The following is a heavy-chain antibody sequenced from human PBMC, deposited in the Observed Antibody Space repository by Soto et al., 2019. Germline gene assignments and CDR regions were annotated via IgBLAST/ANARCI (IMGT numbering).Heavy chain of an antibody. D-gene: IGHD5-18*01. CDR3: AKADGDGFSYAYGY. CDR1: GFTFSSYA. CDR2: ITGGGGTT. Sequence: PGGSLRLSCAASGFTFSSYAMNWVRQAPGKGLEWLSVITGGGGTTFYAYSVQDRFTISRDNSKNTLYLQMSSLRADDTAIYYCAKADGDGFSYAYGYWGQGTLVTVSS. V-gene: IGHV3-23*01. J-gene: IGHJ4*02.